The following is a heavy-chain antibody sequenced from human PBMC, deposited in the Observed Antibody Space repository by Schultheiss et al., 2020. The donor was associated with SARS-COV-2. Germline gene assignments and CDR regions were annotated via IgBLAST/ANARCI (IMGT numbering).Heavy chain of an antibody. J-gene: IGHJ4*02. Sequence: SETLSLTCTVSGGSISSGGYYWSWIRQPPGKGLEWIGEINHSGSTNYNPSLKSRLTMSVDTSKSQFSLNLGSVTAADTAVYYCARLWRLCFDYWGQGTLVTVSS. CDR1: GGSISSGGYY. CDR2: INHSGST. D-gene: IGHD6-25*01. CDR3: ARLWRLCFDY. V-gene: IGHV4-39*07.